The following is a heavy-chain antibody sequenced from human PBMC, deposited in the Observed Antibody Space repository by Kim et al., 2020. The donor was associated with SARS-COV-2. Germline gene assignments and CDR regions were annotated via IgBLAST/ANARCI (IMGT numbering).Heavy chain of an antibody. Sequence: ADSVTGRFTISRDNAKNSLYLQMNSLRVEDTAVYYCAREENYSVSYMIDSWGQGTLVTVSS. D-gene: IGHD3-22*01. CDR3: AREENYSVSYMIDS. J-gene: IGHJ4*02. V-gene: IGHV3-11*04.